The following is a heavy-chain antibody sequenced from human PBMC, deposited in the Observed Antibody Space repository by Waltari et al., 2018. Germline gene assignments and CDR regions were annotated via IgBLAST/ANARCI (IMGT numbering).Heavy chain of an antibody. J-gene: IGHJ5*02. CDR3: ARHWKKSGYRFDP. CDR2: MYYSGTI. D-gene: IGHD5-12*01. Sequence: QLQLQESGPGLVKPSETLSLTCTVSGGSISSSRYYWGWIRQSPGKGLEWIGSMYYSGTIDVTPPAQRRGTLTGETSKNQFSLRLSSVTAADTAVYYCARHWKKSGYRFDPWGQGTLVTVSS. CDR1: GGSISSSRYY. V-gene: IGHV4-39*01.